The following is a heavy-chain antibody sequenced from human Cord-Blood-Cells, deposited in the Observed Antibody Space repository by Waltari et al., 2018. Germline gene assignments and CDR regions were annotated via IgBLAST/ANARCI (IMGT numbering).Heavy chain of an antibody. CDR1: GFTFSSYA. Sequence: EVQLLESGGGLVQPGGSLRLSCAASGFTFSSYAMSWVRQAPGKGLEWVSAISGSGGSTYYADSVKGRFTISRDNSKNTLYLQMNSLRAEDTTVYYCAKVPRESTGMYYFDYWGQGTLVTVSS. J-gene: IGHJ4*02. D-gene: IGHD1-1*01. V-gene: IGHV3-23*01. CDR2: ISGSGGST. CDR3: AKVPRESTGMYYFDY.